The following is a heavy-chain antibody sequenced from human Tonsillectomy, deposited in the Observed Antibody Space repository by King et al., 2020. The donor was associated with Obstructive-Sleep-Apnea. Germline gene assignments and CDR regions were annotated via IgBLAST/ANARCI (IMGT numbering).Heavy chain of an antibody. CDR1: VFTFSSYW. Sequence: VQLVESGGGLVQPGGSLRLSCAAAVFTFSSYWMSWVRQAPGKGLEWVGNIKQEGSEKYYVYSLKGRLTISRDNAKKSLYLQMNSLRAEDTAVYYCARDKERITMVRGVMGAFDIWGQGTMVTVSS. V-gene: IGHV3-7*03. CDR2: IKQEGSEK. J-gene: IGHJ3*02. D-gene: IGHD3-10*01. CDR3: ARDKERITMVRGVMGAFDI.